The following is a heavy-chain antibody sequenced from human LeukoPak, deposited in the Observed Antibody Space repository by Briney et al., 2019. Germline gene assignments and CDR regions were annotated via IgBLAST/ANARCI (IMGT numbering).Heavy chain of an antibody. V-gene: IGHV1-18*01. CDR2: ISAYNGYT. CDR1: GGTFSSYA. D-gene: IGHD3-10*01. CDR3: ARSSGVIGAFDI. J-gene: IGHJ3*02. Sequence: GASVKVSCKASGGTFSSYATSWVRQAPGQGLEWMGWISAYNGYTNYAQKLQGRVTMITDTSTSTAYMELRSLRSDDTAVYYCARSSGVIGAFDIWGQGTMVTVSS.